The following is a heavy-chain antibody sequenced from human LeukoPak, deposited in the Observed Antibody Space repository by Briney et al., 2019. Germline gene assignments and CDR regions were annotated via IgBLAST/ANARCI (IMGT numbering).Heavy chain of an antibody. CDR3: AELGITMIGGV. CDR1: GFTVSTNY. D-gene: IGHD3-10*02. J-gene: IGHJ6*04. Sequence: GGSLRLSCAASGFTVSTNYMTWVRQAPGKGLEWVSVIYSGGSTNYADSVKGRFTISRDNAKNSLYLQMNSLRAEDTAVYYCAELGITMIGGVWGKGTTVTISS. V-gene: IGHV3-53*01. CDR2: IYSGGST.